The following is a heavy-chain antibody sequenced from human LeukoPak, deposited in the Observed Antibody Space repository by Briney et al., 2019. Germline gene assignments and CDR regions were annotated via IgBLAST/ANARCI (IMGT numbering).Heavy chain of an antibody. CDR3: ARDLPCERSGTSCADAFDI. V-gene: IGHV3-21*01. J-gene: IGHJ3*02. CDR2: ISSSSSYI. Sequence: GGSLRLSCAASGFTFSSYAMSWVRQAPGKGLEWVSSISSSSSYIYYADSVKGRFTISRDNAKNSLYLQMNSLRAEDTAVYYCARDLPCERSGTSCADAFDIWGQGTMVTVSS. D-gene: IGHD2-2*01. CDR1: GFTFSSYA.